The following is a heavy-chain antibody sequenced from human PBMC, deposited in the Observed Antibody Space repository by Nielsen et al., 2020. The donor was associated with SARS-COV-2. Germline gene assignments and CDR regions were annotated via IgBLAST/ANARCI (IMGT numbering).Heavy chain of an antibody. CDR1: GFTFSSYS. J-gene: IGHJ4*02. D-gene: IGHD2-15*01. CDR2: ISSSSSYI. V-gene: IGHV3-21*01. CDR3: VGGDIVHPASFDY. Sequence: GGSLRLSCAASGFTFSSYSMNWVRQAPGKGLEWVSSISSSSSYIYYADSVKGRFTISRDNAKTSLYLQMNSLRAEDTAVYYCVGGDIVHPASFDYWGQGTLVTVSS.